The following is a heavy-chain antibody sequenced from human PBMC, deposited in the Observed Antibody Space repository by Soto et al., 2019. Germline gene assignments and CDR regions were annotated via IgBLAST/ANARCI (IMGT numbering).Heavy chain of an antibody. V-gene: IGHV3-15*01. CDR3: TTVASSGYYHYFDY. CDR1: GFTFSNAW. Sequence: GGSLRLSCAASGFTFSNAWMSWARQAPGKGLEWVGRIKSKTDGGTTDYAAPVKGRFTISRDDSKNTLYLQMNSLKTEDTAVYYCTTVASSGYYHYFDYWGQGTLVTVSS. J-gene: IGHJ4*02. D-gene: IGHD3-22*01. CDR2: IKSKTDGGTT.